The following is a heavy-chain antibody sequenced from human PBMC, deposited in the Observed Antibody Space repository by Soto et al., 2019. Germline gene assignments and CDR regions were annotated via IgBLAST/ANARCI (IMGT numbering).Heavy chain of an antibody. V-gene: IGHV3-23*01. CDR1: GFTFGTYA. Sequence: EVQLLESGGGLVQPGGSLRLSCAASGFTFGTYAMNWLRQAPGRGLECVSFISGSGRTTYYADSVKGRFTVSRDNSKNPMYLQMNSLRAEDTALYYCAKFRGPSYSYYYMDVWGKGTTVTVSS. CDR2: ISGSGRTT. CDR3: AKFRGPSYSYYYMDV. J-gene: IGHJ6*03. D-gene: IGHD3-16*01.